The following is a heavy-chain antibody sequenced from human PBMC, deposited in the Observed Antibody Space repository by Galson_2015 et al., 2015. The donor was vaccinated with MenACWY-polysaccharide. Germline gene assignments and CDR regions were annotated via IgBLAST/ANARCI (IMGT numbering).Heavy chain of an antibody. CDR1: GGSFTNYY. CDR2: IKHSGLT. V-gene: IGHV4-34*01. Sequence: SETLSLTCVVYGGSFTNYYWTWIRQSAGKGLEWIGEIKHSGLTNYNPSLRSRVTVSVDPSKNQFSMNLTSVTAADTGVYYCARAWGSGYYSDFWGQGTPVTVSS. D-gene: IGHD3-3*01. CDR3: ARAWGSGYYSDF. J-gene: IGHJ4*02.